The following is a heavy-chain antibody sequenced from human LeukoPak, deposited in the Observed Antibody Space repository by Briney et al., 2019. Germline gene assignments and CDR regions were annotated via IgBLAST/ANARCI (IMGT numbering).Heavy chain of an antibody. Sequence: SETLSLTCTVSGGSISSYYWSWIRQPPGKGLEWIGYIYTSGSTNYNPSLKSRVTISVDTSKNQFSLKLSSVTAADTAVYYCARRDYCGGDCYSGWFDPWGQGTLVTVSS. CDR2: IYTSGST. V-gene: IGHV4-4*09. D-gene: IGHD2-21*02. J-gene: IGHJ5*02. CDR1: GGSISSYY. CDR3: ARRDYCGGDCYSGWFDP.